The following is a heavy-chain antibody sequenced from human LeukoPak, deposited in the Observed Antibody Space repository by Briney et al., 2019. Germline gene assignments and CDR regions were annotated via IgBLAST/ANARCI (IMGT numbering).Heavy chain of an antibody. Sequence: ASVKVSCKASGGTFSSYAISWVRQAPGQGLEWMGGIIPIFGTANYAQKFQGRVTITADESTSTAYMELSSLRSEDTAVYYCARGHTSLVRSRNNDYWGQGTLVTVSS. CDR3: ARGHTSLVRSRNNDY. V-gene: IGHV1-69*13. CDR2: IIPIFGTA. CDR1: GGTFSSYA. J-gene: IGHJ4*02. D-gene: IGHD3-10*01.